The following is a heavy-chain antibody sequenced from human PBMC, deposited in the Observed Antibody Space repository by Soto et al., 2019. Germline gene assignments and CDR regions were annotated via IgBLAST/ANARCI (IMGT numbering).Heavy chain of an antibody. Sequence: QVQLQQWGAGLLKPSETLSLTCAVYGGSFSGYYWSWIRQPPGKGLEWIGEINHSGSTNYNPSLKSRVTIPVDTSKYQFSLKLSSVTAADTAVYYCARGGGSVVAATQGALDYWGQGTLVTVSS. CDR3: ARGGGSVVAATQGALDY. V-gene: IGHV4-34*01. CDR2: INHSGST. D-gene: IGHD2-15*01. CDR1: GGSFSGYY. J-gene: IGHJ4*02.